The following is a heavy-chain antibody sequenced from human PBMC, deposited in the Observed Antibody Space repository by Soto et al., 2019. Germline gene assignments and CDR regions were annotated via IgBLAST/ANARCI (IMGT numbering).Heavy chain of an antibody. CDR1: GFTFSSYG. CDR2: ISYGESNK. V-gene: IGHV3-30*18. CDR3: AKERTIVVVVAAPPDV. D-gene: IGHD2-15*01. Sequence: GGSLRLSCAASGFTFSSYGMHWVRQAPGKGLEWVAVISYGESNKYYADSVKGRFTISRDNSKNTLYLQMNSLRAEDTAVYYCAKERTIVVVVAAPPDVWGQGTTVTVSS. J-gene: IGHJ6*02.